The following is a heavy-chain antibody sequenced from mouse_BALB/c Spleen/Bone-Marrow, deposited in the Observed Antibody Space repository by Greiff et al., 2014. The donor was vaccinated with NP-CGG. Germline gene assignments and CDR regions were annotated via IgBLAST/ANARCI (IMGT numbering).Heavy chain of an antibody. CDR2: IRIKANNHAT. J-gene: IGHJ2*01. CDR3: TRGRGYYFDY. Sequence: EVMLVESGGGLVQPGGSMKLSCAASGFTFSDAWMDWVRQSPEKGLEWVAEIRIKANNHATFYAESVKGRSTISRDDSKSSVYLQMNSLRTEDTGIYYCTRGRGYYFDYWGQGTTLTVSS. CDR1: GFTFSDAW. V-gene: IGHV6-6*01.